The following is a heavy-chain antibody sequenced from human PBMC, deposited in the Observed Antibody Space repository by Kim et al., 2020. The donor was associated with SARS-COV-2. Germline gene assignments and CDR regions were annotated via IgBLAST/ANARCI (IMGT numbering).Heavy chain of an antibody. CDR2: GT. V-gene: IGHV1-2*02. J-gene: IGHJ4*02. D-gene: IGHD6-13*01. Sequence: GTNSAQKLQGRVTMTRDTSISTAYMELSSLTSDDTAVYYCARPGSSPGDYWGQGTLVTVSS. CDR3: ARPGSSPGDY.